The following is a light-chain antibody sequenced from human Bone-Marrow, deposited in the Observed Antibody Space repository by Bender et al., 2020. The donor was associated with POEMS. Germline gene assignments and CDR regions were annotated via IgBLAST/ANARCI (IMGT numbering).Light chain of an antibody. CDR1: SSNIGANY. J-gene: IGLJ1*01. CDR3: VAFDDSLSGYV. V-gene: IGLV1-47*01. CDR2: RDD. Sequence: QSVLTQPPSASGTPGQRVTISCSGGSSNIGANYVYWYQQFAGTPPKLLIYRDDQRPSEIPDRFSASKSGTSASLAISALRSEDEADYYCVAFDDSLSGYVFGSGTTVIVL.